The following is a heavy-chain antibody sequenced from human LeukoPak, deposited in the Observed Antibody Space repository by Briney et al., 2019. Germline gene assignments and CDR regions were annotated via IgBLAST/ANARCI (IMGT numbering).Heavy chain of an antibody. V-gene: IGHV3-11*04. CDR3: ARAQVYYDSSGYYYVY. CDR2: ITYSGTTI. J-gene: IGHJ4*02. D-gene: IGHD3-22*01. CDR1: GFTFSDYY. Sequence: GGSLRLSCAASGFTFSDYYMSWIRQSPGKGLEWVSYITYSGTTIYYADSVKGRFTISRDNAKNTLYLQMNSLRAEDTAVYYCARAQVYYDSSGYYYVYWGQGTLVTVSS.